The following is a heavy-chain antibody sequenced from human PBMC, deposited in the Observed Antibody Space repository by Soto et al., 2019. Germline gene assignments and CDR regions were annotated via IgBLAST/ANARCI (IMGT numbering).Heavy chain of an antibody. D-gene: IGHD1-26*01. V-gene: IGHV4-59*08. CDR1: GGSVSGYF. Sequence: SETLSLTCTVSGGSVSGYFWSWIRQPPGKGLEWIAYIFYSGSTVYNPSPKSRVTISVDTSNNQLFLRLSSVTAADTAVYYCARHPPREPLRGGFDSWGQEPLVTVPS. CDR2: IFYSGST. J-gene: IGHJ4*02. CDR3: ARHPPREPLRGGFDS.